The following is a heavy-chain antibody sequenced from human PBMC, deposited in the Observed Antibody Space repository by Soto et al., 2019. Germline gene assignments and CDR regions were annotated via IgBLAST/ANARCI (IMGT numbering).Heavy chain of an antibody. V-gene: IGHV4-34*01. CDR1: GGSFSGYY. D-gene: IGHD3-3*01. J-gene: IGHJ6*02. CDR3: ARGRNYYDFWSGYYTSYYYGMDV. CDR2: INHSGST. Sequence: SETLSLTCAVYGGSFSGYYWSWIRQPPGKGLEWIGEINHSGSTNYNPSLKSRVTISVDTSKNQFSLKLSSVTAADTAVYYCARGRNYYDFWSGYYTSYYYGMDVWGQGTTVTVSS.